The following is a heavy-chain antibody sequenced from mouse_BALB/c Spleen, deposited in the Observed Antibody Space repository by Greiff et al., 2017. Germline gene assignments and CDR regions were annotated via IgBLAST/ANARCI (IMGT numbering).Heavy chain of an antibody. CDR1: GYTFNDYA. CDR2: ISTYYGDA. CDR3: ARATTAYAMDY. D-gene: IGHD1-2*01. J-gene: IGHJ4*01. V-gene: IGHV1S137*01. Sequence: QVQLQQSGAELVRPGVSVKISCKGSGYTFNDYAMHWVKQSHAKSLEWIGVISTYYGDASYNQKFKGKATMTVDKSSSTAYMELARLTSEDSAIYYCARATTAYAMDYWGQGTSVTVSS.